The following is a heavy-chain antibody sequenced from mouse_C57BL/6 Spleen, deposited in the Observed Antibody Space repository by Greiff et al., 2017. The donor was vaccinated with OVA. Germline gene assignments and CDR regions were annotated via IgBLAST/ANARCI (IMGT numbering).Heavy chain of an antibody. CDR1: GFNIKDDY. CDR3: TFRFHFDY. V-gene: IGHV14-4*01. Sequence: EVHLVESGAELVRPGASVKLSCTASGFNIKDDYMHWVKQRPEQGLEWIGWIDPENGDTEYASKFQGKATITADTSSNTAYLQLSSLTSEDTAVYYCTFRFHFDYWGQGTTLTVSS. J-gene: IGHJ2*01. CDR2: IDPENGDT.